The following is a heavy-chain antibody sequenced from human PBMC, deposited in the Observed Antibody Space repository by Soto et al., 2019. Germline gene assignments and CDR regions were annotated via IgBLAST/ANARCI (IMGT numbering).Heavy chain of an antibody. CDR3: AHSGPSYHGGGEYYGMDV. CDR1: GFSLSTSGVG. J-gene: IGHJ6*02. CDR2: IYWDDDK. Sequence: QITLKESGPTLVKPTQTLTLTCTFSGFSLSTSGVGVGWIRQPPGKALEWLALIYWDDDKRYSPSLKSRLTIPKDTPKNQVVLTMTNLDPVDTATYYCAHSGPSYHGGGEYYGMDVWGQGTTVTVSS. V-gene: IGHV2-5*02. D-gene: IGHD1-26*01.